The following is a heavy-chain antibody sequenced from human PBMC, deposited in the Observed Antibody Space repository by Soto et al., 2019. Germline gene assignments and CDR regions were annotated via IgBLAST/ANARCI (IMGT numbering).Heavy chain of an antibody. CDR3: ARVGSLWGSGSSPSFDY. D-gene: IGHD3-10*01. CDR2: INHSGST. Sequence: SETLSLTCTVSGGSFSGYYWSWIRQPPGKGLEWIGEINHSGSTNYNPSLKSRVTISVDTSKNQFSLKLSSVTAADTAVYYCARVGSLWGSGSSPSFDYWGQGTLVTVSS. J-gene: IGHJ4*02. CDR1: GGSFSGYY. V-gene: IGHV4-34*01.